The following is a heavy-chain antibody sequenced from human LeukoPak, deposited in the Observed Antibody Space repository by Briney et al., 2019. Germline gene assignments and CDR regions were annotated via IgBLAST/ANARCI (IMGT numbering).Heavy chain of an antibody. V-gene: IGHV1-18*01. D-gene: IGHD6-19*01. Sequence: ASVKVPCKASGYTFTSYGISWVRQAPGQGLEWMGWISAYNGNTNYAQKLQGRVTMTTDTSTSTAYMELRSLRSDDTAVYYCARVSPPRAVPPDDYWGQGTLVTVSS. CDR2: ISAYNGNT. CDR3: ARVSPPRAVPPDDY. CDR1: GYTFTSYG. J-gene: IGHJ4*02.